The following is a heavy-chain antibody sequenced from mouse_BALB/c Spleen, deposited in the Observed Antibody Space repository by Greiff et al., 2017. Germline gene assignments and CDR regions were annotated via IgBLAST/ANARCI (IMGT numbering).Heavy chain of an antibody. Sequence: VQLKQSGGGLVKPGGSLKLSCAASGFSFSSYAMSWVRQTPEKRLEWVASISNGGSTYYPDRVKGRFTISRDNARNILYLQMSSLKSEDTAMYYCAGGDCYGSQNAMDYWGQGTSVTVSS. J-gene: IGHJ4*01. CDR1: GFSFSSYA. CDR2: ISNGGST. CDR3: AGGDCYGSQNAMDY. V-gene: IGHV5-6-5*01. D-gene: IGHD1-1*01.